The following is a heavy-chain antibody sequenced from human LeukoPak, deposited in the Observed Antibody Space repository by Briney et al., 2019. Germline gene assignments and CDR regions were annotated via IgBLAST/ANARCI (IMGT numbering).Heavy chain of an antibody. J-gene: IGHJ3*02. CDR3: PRSPDYCGSPGAFDI. V-gene: IGHV1-46*01. D-gene: IGHD4-23*01. CDR1: GYTFTSYY. CDR2: INPSGGST. Sequence: ASVKVSCKASGYTFTSYYMHWVRQAPAQGLEWMGIINPSGGSTSYAQKFQGRVTKTRETSTSTVYIDLSNLTAEETDVYYCPRSPDYCGSPGAFDIWGQGTMVSVS.